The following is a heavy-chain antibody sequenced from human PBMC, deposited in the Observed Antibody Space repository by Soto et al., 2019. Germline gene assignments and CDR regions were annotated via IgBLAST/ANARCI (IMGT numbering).Heavy chain of an antibody. CDR3: ARDSAGCSGGICYADNYFGMDV. Sequence: LSLTFTLSGASISNYYWSWIRQPAGKGLEWIGRFYTSGSANYNPSLKSRVTMSVDTSKNQFSLKLSSVTAADTAMYYCARDSAGCSGGICYADNYFGMDVWGQGTTVTVSS. J-gene: IGHJ6*02. D-gene: IGHD2-15*01. V-gene: IGHV4-4*07. CDR1: GASISNYY. CDR2: FYTSGSA.